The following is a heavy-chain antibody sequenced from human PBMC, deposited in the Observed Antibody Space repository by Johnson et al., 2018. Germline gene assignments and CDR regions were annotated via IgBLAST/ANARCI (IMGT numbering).Heavy chain of an antibody. CDR2: ISGSGGST. Sequence: EVQLLESGGGLVQPGGSLRLSCAASGFTFSSYAMSWVRQAPVKGLEWVSAISGSGGSTYYADSVKGRFTISRDNSKNTLYLQMNSLRAEDTAVYYCARSLGLDSSGYYYGSFQHWGQGTLVTVSS. J-gene: IGHJ1*01. CDR1: GFTFSSYA. CDR3: ARSLGLDSSGYYYGSFQH. D-gene: IGHD3-22*01. V-gene: IGHV3-23*01.